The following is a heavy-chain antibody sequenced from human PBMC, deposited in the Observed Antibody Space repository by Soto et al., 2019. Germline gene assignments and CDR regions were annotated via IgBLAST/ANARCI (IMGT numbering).Heavy chain of an antibody. D-gene: IGHD2-2*01. CDR2: INPSGGST. J-gene: IGHJ4*02. CDR3: ARNTLYRGYCSSTSCSGGFDY. CDR1: GYTFTSYY. V-gene: IGHV1-46*01. Sequence: GASVKVSCKASGYTFTSYYMHWVRQAPGQGLEWMGIINPSGGSTSYAQKFQGRVTMTRDTSTSTVYMELSSLRSEDTAVYYCARNTLYRGYCSSTSCSGGFDYWGQGALVTVSS.